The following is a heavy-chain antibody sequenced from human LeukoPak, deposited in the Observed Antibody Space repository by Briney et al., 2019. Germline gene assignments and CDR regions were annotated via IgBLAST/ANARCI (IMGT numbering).Heavy chain of an antibody. V-gene: IGHV3-23*01. CDR1: GFTFSSYA. J-gene: IGHJ6*02. Sequence: PGGSLRLSCAASGFTFSSYAMSWVRQAPGKGLEWVSAISGSDGSTYYADSVKGRFTISRDNSKNTLYLQMNSLRAEDTAVYYCAKRLFQGNPLYYYAMDVWGQGTTVTVSS. D-gene: IGHD4-23*01. CDR2: ISGSDGST. CDR3: AKRLFQGNPLYYYAMDV.